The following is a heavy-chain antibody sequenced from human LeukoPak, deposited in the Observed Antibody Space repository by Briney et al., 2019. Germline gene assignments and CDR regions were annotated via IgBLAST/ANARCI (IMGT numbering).Heavy chain of an antibody. V-gene: IGHV1-2*02. CDR3: ARDIYSSTFDY. J-gene: IGHJ4*02. Sequence: ASVKVSCKASGYTFTDYYMHWVRQAPGQGLEWMGWINPNSGGTNYAQKFQGRVTMTRDASISTAYMELSRLRSDDTAVYYCARDIYSSTFDYWGQGTLVTVSS. D-gene: IGHD6-13*01. CDR1: GYTFTDYY. CDR2: INPNSGGT.